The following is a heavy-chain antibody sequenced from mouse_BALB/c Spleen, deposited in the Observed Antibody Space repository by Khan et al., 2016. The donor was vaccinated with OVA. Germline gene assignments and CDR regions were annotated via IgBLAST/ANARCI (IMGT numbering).Heavy chain of an antibody. CDR2: VSTGGSYT. CDR3: TGVAYYYDSGGFAY. J-gene: IGHJ3*01. V-gene: IGHV5-6*01. D-gene: IGHD1-1*01. CDR1: GFTFSTYG. Sequence: EVELVESGGDLVKPGGSLKLSCAASGFTFSTYGMSWVRQAPDKRLEWVATVSTGGSYTYYPDSVKGRFTISRDNAKNTLYLQMSGLRSEDTAMFYCTGVAYYYDSGGFAYWGQGTLVTGSA.